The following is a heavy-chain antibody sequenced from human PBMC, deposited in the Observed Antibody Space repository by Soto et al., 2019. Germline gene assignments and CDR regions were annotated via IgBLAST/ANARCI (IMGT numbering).Heavy chain of an antibody. CDR3: AREVHYYDSSGYNYWFDP. CDR2: IYYSGST. J-gene: IGHJ5*02. Sequence: RSLTFTVSGGSISSYYWSWIRQPPGKGLEWIGYIYYSGSTNYNPSLKSRVTISVDTSKNQFSLKLSSVTAADTAVYYCAREVHYYDSSGYNYWFDPWGQGTLVTVSS. CDR1: GGSISSYY. V-gene: IGHV4-59*01. D-gene: IGHD3-22*01.